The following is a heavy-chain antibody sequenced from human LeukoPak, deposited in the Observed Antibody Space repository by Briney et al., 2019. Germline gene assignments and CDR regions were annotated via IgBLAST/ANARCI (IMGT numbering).Heavy chain of an antibody. J-gene: IGHJ3*01. CDR2: IYYSGST. Sequence: SETLSLTCTVSGGSISSSSYYWGWIRQPPGKGLEWIGSIYYSGSTYYNPSLKSRVTISVDTSKNQFSLKLSSVTAADTAVYYCARLFRFCSDTSCYDAFDVWGQGTMVTVSS. CDR3: ARLFRFCSDTSCYDAFDV. CDR1: GGSISSSSYY. D-gene: IGHD2-2*01. V-gene: IGHV4-39*01.